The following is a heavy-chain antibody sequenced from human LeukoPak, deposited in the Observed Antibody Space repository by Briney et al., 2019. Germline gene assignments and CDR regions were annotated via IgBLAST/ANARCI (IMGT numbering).Heavy chain of an antibody. CDR1: GFTVSTKY. D-gene: IGHD2-21*02. CDR3: ASATYCGGDCYAFFDD. V-gene: IGHV3-66*02. Sequence: LTGGSLRLSCAASGFTVSTKYMSWVRQAPGKGLEWVSSIWSGGNTYYADSVKGRFTISRDHSKNTVFLQMNSLRAEDTAVYYCASATYCGGDCYAFFDDWGQETLVTVSS. CDR2: IWSGGNT. J-gene: IGHJ5*02.